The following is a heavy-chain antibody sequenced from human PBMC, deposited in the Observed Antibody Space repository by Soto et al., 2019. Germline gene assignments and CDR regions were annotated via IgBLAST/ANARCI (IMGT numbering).Heavy chain of an antibody. J-gene: IGHJ6*02. CDR3: ARDPGDGDYEGYYYYGMDV. D-gene: IGHD4-17*01. CDR2: IYHSGST. Sequence: QVQLQESGPGLVKPSGTLSLTCAVSGGSISISNWWSWVRQPPGKGLEWMGEIYHSGSTNYNPSLKSRVTISVDKSKNQFSLKLSSVTAADTAVYYCARDPGDGDYEGYYYYGMDVWGQGTTVTVSS. V-gene: IGHV4-4*02. CDR1: GGSISISNW.